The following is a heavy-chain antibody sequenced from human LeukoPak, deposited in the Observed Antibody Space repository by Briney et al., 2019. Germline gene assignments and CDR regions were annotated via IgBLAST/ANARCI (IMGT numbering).Heavy chain of an antibody. J-gene: IGHJ6*02. Sequence: ASVKVSCKASGYTFTSYAMNWVRQAPGQGLEWMGWINTNTGNPTYAQGFTGRFVFSLDTSVSTAYLQISSLKAEDTAVYYCARSHYDFWSGYYYYYYGMDVWGQGTTVTVSS. V-gene: IGHV7-4-1*02. CDR3: ARSHYDFWSGYYYYYYGMDV. CDR2: INTNTGNP. D-gene: IGHD3-3*01. CDR1: GYTFTSYA.